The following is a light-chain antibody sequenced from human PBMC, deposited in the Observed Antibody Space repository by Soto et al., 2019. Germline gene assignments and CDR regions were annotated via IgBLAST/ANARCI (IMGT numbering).Light chain of an antibody. V-gene: IGLV2-14*01. CDR3: SPYISSCTLTV. CDR1: SSDVGGYNY. CDR2: DVS. J-gene: IGLJ1*01. Sequence: QSVLTQPASVSGSPGQSITISCTGTSSDVGGYNYVSWYQQHPGKAPKLMIYDVSKRPSGVSNRFSGSKSGNTASLTISGLQAEVEADYYRSPYISSCTLTVFVRGTKVSV.